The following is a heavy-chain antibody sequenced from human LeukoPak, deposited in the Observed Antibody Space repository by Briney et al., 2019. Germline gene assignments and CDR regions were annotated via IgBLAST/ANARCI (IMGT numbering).Heavy chain of an antibody. CDR3: AKDGRTISPDAFDI. Sequence: GGSLRLSCSASGFIFSNYGMHWVRQAPGKGLEWVAFIRYDGSNKYYADSVKGRFTISRDNSKSTLYLQMNSLRAEDTAVYYCAKDGRTISPDAFDIWGQGTMVTVSS. CDR2: IRYDGSNK. V-gene: IGHV3-30*02. CDR1: GFIFSNYG. J-gene: IGHJ3*02. D-gene: IGHD3-3*01.